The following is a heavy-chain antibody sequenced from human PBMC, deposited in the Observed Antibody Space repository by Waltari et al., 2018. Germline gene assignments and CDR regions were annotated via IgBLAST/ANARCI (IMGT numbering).Heavy chain of an antibody. CDR3: SAGSYGAFDI. V-gene: IGHV3-23*01. Sequence: EVQLLESGGGLVQPGGSLRLSCAASGFTFSSYAMSWVRQAPGKGLEWVSAIRGSGGSTYYADSVKGRFTISRDNSKNTLYLQMNSLRAEDTAVYYCSAGSYGAFDIWGQGTMVTVSS. J-gene: IGHJ3*02. CDR2: IRGSGGST. CDR1: GFTFSSYA. D-gene: IGHD1-26*01.